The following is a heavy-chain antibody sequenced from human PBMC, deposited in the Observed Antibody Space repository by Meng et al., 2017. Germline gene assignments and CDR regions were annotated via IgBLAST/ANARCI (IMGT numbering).Heavy chain of an antibody. D-gene: IGHD2-21*02. Sequence: GGEGKKPGSSVKVSCKASVGTFRSYAISWVRQAPGQGLEWMGGIIPIFGTANYAQKFQGRVTITADESTSTAYMELSSLRSEDTAVYYCAREIAAAYCGGDCYLWGQGTLVTVSS. CDR3: AREIAAAYCGGDCYL. J-gene: IGHJ5*02. CDR1: VGTFRSYA. CDR2: IIPIFGTA. V-gene: IGHV1-69*01.